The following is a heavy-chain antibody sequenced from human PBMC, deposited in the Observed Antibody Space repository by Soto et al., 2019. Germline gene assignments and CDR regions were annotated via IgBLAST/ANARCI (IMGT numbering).Heavy chain of an antibody. CDR3: VRLRDYYDSRDAAFDI. CDR2: IYYSGST. CDR1: GGSISSSSYY. J-gene: IGHJ3*02. D-gene: IGHD3-22*01. Sequence: QLQLQESGPGLVKPSETLSLTCTVSGGSISSSSYYWGWIRQPPGKGLEWIGSIYYSGSTYYNPSLKSRVTISVDTSKNQFSLKLSSVTAADTAVYYCVRLRDYYDSRDAAFDIWGQGTMVTVSS. V-gene: IGHV4-39*01.